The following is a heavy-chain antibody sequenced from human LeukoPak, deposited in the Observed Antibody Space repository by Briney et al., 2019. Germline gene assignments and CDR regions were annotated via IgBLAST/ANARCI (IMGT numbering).Heavy chain of an antibody. CDR3: ASRVGATTGFDY. V-gene: IGHV1-69*13. J-gene: IGHJ4*02. CDR1: GYTFTSYY. D-gene: IGHD1-26*01. CDR2: IIPIFGTA. Sequence: SVKVSCKASGYTFTSYYMHWVRQAPGQGLEWMGGIIPIFGTANYAQKFQGRVTITADESTSTAYMELSSLRSEDTAVYYCASRVGATTGFDYWGQGTLVTVSS.